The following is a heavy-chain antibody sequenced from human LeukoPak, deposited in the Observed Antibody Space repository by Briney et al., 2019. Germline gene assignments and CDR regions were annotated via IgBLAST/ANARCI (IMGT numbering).Heavy chain of an antibody. J-gene: IGHJ4*02. CDR2: IYYSGST. V-gene: IGHV4-39*01. Sequence: PSETLSLTCTVSGGSISISSYYWGWIRQPPGKGLEWIGSIYYSGSTYYNPSLKSRVTISVDTPKNQFSLKLTSVTAADTAVYYCARQEVVGATGGDYWGQGTLVTVSS. CDR1: GGSISISSYY. CDR3: ARQEVVGATGGDY. D-gene: IGHD1-26*01.